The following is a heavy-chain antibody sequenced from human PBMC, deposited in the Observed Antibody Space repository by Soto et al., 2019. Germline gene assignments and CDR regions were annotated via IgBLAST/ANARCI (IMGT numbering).Heavy chain of an antibody. CDR1: VFSIISFGYY. CDR3: ARDREVVPDAITKLSGLAP. J-gene: IGHJ5*02. D-gene: IGHD2-2*02. V-gene: IGHV4-31*03. Sequence: PSETLSLTCTVSVFSIISFGYYWGFIRQHPWKGLELIGYIYYSFSTYYNPSLKSRVTISVDTSKNQFSLKLSSVTAADTAVYYCARDREVVPDAITKLSGLAPWGHGTMVTVSS. CDR2: IYYSFST.